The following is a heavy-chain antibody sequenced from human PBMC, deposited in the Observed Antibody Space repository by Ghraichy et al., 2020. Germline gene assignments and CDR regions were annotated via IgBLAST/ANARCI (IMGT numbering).Heavy chain of an antibody. D-gene: IGHD1-7*01. J-gene: IGHJ5*02. Sequence: GGSLRLSCAASGFTFSSYYMNWVRQAPGKGLEWVSSISSSSSYISYADSLKGRFTISRDNAKNSLYLQMKSLRAEDTAVYYCVRADYTVNYDALNWFDPWGQGTLVTVSS. CDR1: GFTFSSYY. V-gene: IGHV3-21*01. CDR2: ISSSSSYI. CDR3: VRADYTVNYDALNWFDP.